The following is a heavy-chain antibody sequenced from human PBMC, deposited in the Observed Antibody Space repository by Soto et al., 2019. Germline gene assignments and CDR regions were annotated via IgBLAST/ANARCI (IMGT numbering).Heavy chain of an antibody. CDR3: ARDLGDYELRDYYYGMDV. V-gene: IGHV4-30-4*01. CDR2: IYYSGST. D-gene: IGHD4-17*01. J-gene: IGHJ6*02. CDR1: GGSISSGDYY. Sequence: PSETLSLTCTVSGGSISSGDYYWSWIRQPPGKGLEWSGYIYYSGSTYYNPSLKSRVTISVDTSKNQFSLKRSSVTAADTAVYYCARDLGDYELRDYYYGMDVWGQGTTVTVSS.